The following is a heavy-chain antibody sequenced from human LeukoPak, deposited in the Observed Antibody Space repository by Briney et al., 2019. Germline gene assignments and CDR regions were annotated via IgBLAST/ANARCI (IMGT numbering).Heavy chain of an antibody. J-gene: IGHJ4*02. CDR3: ARGYSYGYAPY. V-gene: IGHV1-8*01. CDR2: MNPNSGIT. Sequence: ASVKVSCKASGYTFTNYDLNWVRQATGQGLEWMGWMNPNSGITGYSQKFQGRVTMTRNTSISTAYMELSSLRSEDTAVYYCARGYSYGYAPYWGQGTLVTVSS. CDR1: GYTFTNYD. D-gene: IGHD5-18*01.